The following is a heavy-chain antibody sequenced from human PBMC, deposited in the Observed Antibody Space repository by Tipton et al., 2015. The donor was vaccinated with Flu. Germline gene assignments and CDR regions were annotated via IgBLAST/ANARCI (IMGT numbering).Heavy chain of an antibody. Sequence: SLRLSCAASGFTFSSYEMNWVRQAPGKGLEWVSYISSSGSTIYYADSVKGRFTISRDNAKNSLYLQMNSLRAEDTAVYYCARENDGSVFDYWGQGTLVTVSS. J-gene: IGHJ4*02. CDR3: ARENDGSVFDY. CDR2: ISSSGSTI. V-gene: IGHV3-48*03. D-gene: IGHD5-24*01. CDR1: GFTFSSYE.